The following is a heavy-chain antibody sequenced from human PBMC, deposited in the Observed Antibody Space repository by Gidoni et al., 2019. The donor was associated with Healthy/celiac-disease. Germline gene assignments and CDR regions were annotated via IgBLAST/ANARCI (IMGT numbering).Heavy chain of an antibody. J-gene: IGHJ4*02. V-gene: IGHV3-23*01. CDR2: ISGSGGST. CDR3: AKSPGIRFLEWHPLDDY. CDR1: GFPFSSYA. Sequence: EVQLLESGGGLVQPGGSLRLSCAASGFPFSSYAMSWVRQAPGKGLEWVSAISGSGGSTYYADSVKGRFTISRDNSKNTLYLQMNSLRAEDTAVYYCAKSPGIRFLEWHPLDDYWGQGTLVTVSS. D-gene: IGHD3-3*01.